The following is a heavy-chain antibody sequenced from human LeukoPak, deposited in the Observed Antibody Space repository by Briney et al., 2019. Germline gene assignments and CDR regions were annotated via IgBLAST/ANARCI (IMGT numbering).Heavy chain of an antibody. D-gene: IGHD4-17*01. J-gene: IGHJ4*02. V-gene: IGHV1-2*02. CDR3: ASLYGDYVASDY. CDR2: INPKSGGT. Sequence: ASVKVSCKASGYSFTVYYMHWVRQAPGQGLEWMGWINPKSGGTNYAQKFLGRVTMTRDTSINTAYMELSRLRSDDTAVHYCASLYGDYVASDYWGQGTLVTVSS. CDR1: GYSFTVYY.